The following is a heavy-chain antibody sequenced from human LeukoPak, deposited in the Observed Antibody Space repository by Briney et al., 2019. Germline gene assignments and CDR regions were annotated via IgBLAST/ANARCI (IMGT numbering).Heavy chain of an antibody. D-gene: IGHD2-21*01. CDR3: AKDFRIGYSAHFDY. CDR1: GFTFSSHA. J-gene: IGHJ4*02. CDR2: IDKNGDGT. Sequence: GGSLRLSCAASGFTFSSHAMNWVRQPPGKGLDWVSSIDKNGDGTFYADSVKGRFSISRDNSKNTLYLQMDSLRGEDTAVYYCAKDFRIGYSAHFDYWGQGALVTVSS. V-gene: IGHV3-23*01.